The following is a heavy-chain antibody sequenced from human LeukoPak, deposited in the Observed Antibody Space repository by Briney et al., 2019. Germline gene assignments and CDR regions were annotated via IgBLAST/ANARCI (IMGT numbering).Heavy chain of an antibody. CDR1: GYTFTSYG. CDR3: ARVSGSYRGAIDY. V-gene: IGHV1-18*01. D-gene: IGHD1-26*01. CDR2: ISTYNNNT. J-gene: IGHJ4*02. Sequence: GASVKVSCKASGYTFTSYGISWVRQAPGQGLEWLGWISTYNNNTHYAQKFQVRVTMTTGTSTSTAYMELRSLRSDDTAVYHCARVSGSYRGAIDYWGQGTLVTVSS.